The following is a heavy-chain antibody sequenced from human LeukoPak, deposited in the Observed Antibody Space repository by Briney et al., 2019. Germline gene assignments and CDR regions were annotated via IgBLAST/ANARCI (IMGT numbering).Heavy chain of an antibody. V-gene: IGHV3-30*02. CDR1: GFTFTNYG. J-gene: IGHJ1*01. Sequence: AGSLRLSCAASGFTFTNYGMHWVRQAPRKGLEWLAFIRFDDIYSDYADSVKGRFTISRDSSKNTLYLQMNSLRTEDTALYYCASDPLGYCSGGSCYRGYLQHWGPGTLVTVSS. CDR3: ASDPLGYCSGGSCYRGYLQH. CDR2: IRFDDIYS. D-gene: IGHD2-15*01.